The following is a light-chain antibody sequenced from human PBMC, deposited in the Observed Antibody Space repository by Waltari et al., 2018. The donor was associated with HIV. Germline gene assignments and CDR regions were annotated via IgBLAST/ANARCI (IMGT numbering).Light chain of an antibody. V-gene: IGLV3-1*01. J-gene: IGLJ2*01. CDR2: QDS. CDR1: KLGDKY. CDR3: QAWDSSTVV. Sequence: SYELTQPPSVSVSPGQTASITCSGDKLGDKYAWWYQQKPGQSPVVVIYQDSKRPSGIPERFSGSNSGNTATLTISGTQAMDEADYYCQAWDSSTVVFGGGTKLTVL.